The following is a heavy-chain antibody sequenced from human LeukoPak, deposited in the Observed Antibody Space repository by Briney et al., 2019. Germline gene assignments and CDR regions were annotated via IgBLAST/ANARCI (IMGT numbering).Heavy chain of an antibody. Sequence: SETLSLTCTVSGGSISSGGYYWSWIRQHPGKGLEWIGYIYYSGSTYYNPSLKSRVTISVDTSKNQFSLKPSSVTAADTAVYYCARGSYDYVWGSYRQPLFDYWGQGTLVTVSS. D-gene: IGHD3-16*02. V-gene: IGHV4-31*03. CDR3: ARGSYDYVWGSYRQPLFDY. CDR1: GGSISSGGYY. CDR2: IYYSGST. J-gene: IGHJ4*02.